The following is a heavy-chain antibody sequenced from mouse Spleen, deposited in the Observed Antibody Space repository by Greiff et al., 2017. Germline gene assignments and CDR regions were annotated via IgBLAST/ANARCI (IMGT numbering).Heavy chain of an antibody. Sequence: VKLMESGPGLVQPSQSLSITCTVSGFSLTSYGVHWVRQSPGKGLEWLGVIWSGGSTDYNAAFISRLSISKDNSKSQVFFKMNSLQADDTAIYYCARRTSLLLRSLYAMDYWGQGTSVTVSS. CDR2: IWSGGST. CDR1: GFSLTSYG. J-gene: IGHJ4*01. CDR3: ARRTSLLLRSLYAMDY. D-gene: IGHD1-1*01. V-gene: IGHV2-2*01.